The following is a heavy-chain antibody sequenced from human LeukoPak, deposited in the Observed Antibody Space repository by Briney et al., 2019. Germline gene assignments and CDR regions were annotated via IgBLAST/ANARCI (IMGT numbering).Heavy chain of an antibody. CDR2: ISYDGSNK. CDR1: GFTFSSYA. V-gene: IGHV3-30*04. Sequence: GGSLRLSCTASGFTFSSYAMHWVRQAPGEGVEWVAAISYDGSNKYYADSVKGRFTISRDNSKNTLYLQMNSMRAEDTAVYYCARDDHDIAVVPKGYGLDVWGQGTTVTVSS. CDR3: ARDDHDIAVVPKGYGLDV. D-gene: IGHD2-2*01. J-gene: IGHJ6*02.